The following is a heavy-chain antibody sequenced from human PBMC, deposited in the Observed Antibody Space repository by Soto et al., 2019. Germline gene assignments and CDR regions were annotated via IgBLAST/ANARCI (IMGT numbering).Heavy chain of an antibody. CDR1: GGSISSSKW. D-gene: IGHD3-3*01. V-gene: IGHV4-4*02. J-gene: IGHJ6*02. Sequence: TLSLTCVDPGGSISSSKWWSWVRQPPGKGLEWIGEIYHSGSTNYNPSLKSRVTISVDKSKNQFSLKLSSVTAADTTVYYCARVEYYHFWSAYYTPYYYYGMDVWGQRTTVTVSS. CDR2: IYHSGST. CDR3: ARVEYYHFWSAYYTPYYYYGMDV.